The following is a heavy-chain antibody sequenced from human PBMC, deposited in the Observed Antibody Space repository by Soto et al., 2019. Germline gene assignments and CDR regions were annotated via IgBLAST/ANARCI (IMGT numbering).Heavy chain of an antibody. Sequence: QVQLMQSGAEVKKPGASVKVSCKASGDTFTDYYIHWVRQAPGQGLEWMGTVNPSGGHTTYAQHFLGRVTMTRDTSTSTLYMGLTSLTSDDTGVYYCARGGHVVVVTAALDYWGQGTLVTVSS. V-gene: IGHV1-46*01. J-gene: IGHJ4*02. CDR3: ARGGHVVVVTAALDY. CDR2: VNPSGGHT. D-gene: IGHD2-21*02. CDR1: GDTFTDYY.